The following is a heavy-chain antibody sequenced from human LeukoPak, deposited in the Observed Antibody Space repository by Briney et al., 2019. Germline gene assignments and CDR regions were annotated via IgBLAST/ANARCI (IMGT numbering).Heavy chain of an antibody. CDR2: ISSRSSTI. CDR1: GXTFSSYE. D-gene: IGHD6-25*01. J-gene: IGHJ6*02. V-gene: IGHV3-48*03. Sequence: GGSLRLSCAASGXTFSSYEVNWVRQAPGKGPEWVSYISSRSSTIYYADSVKGRFTISRDNAKNSLFLQMNSLRAEDTAVYYCARDARAATDTTKYYYYYGMDVWGQGTTVTVSS. CDR3: ARDARAATDTTKYYYYYGMDV.